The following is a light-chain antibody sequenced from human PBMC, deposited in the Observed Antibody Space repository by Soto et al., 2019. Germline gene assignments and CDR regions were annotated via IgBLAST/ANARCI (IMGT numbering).Light chain of an antibody. CDR2: DVS. J-gene: IGLJ1*01. V-gene: IGLV2-14*03. Sequence: QSVLTQPASVSGSPGQSITISCTGTSSDVVGYNYVSWYQQHPGKAPKLMIYDVSNRPSGVSNRFSGSKSGNTASLTISGLQTEDESDYYFSSYTGSSTYVFGTGTQLTVL. CDR3: SSYTGSSTYV. CDR1: SSDVVGYNY.